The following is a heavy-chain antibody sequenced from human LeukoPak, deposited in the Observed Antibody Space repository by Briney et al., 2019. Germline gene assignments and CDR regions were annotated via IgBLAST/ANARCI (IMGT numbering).Heavy chain of an antibody. D-gene: IGHD4-17*01. V-gene: IGHV3-7*01. J-gene: IGHJ3*02. CDR2: IKQDGSEK. CDR1: GFTFSSYW. Sequence: GGSLRLSCAVSGFTFSSYWMSWVRQAPGKGLEWVANIKQDGSEKYYVDSVKGRFTISRDNAKNSLYLQMNSLRAEDTAVYYCARDQYGDYPDAFDIWGQGTMVTVSS. CDR3: ARDQYGDYPDAFDI.